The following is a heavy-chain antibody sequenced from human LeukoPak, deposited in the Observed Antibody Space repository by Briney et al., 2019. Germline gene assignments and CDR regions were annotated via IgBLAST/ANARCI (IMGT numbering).Heavy chain of an antibody. J-gene: IGHJ4*02. V-gene: IGHV5-51*01. D-gene: IGHD3-10*01. CDR2: IYPGDSDT. CDR1: GYSFTTYW. Sequence: GESLKIPCKGSGYSFTTYWVVWVRQMPGKGLEWMGIIYPGDSDTRYSPSFQGQVTISADRSINTAYLQWTSLTASDTAMYYCARQDHGSYDYWGQGTLVTVSS. CDR3: ARQDHGSYDY.